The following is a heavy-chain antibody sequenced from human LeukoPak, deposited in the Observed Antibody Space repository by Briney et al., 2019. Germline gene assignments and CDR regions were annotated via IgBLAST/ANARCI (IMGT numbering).Heavy chain of an antibody. D-gene: IGHD3-16*01. CDR2: ISAYNDNT. V-gene: IGHV1-18*01. J-gene: IGHJ6*02. CDR3: ARDDYVWGSYYYYGMDV. Sequence: ASVKVSCKASGYTFTSYGISWVRQAPGQGLEWMGWISAYNDNTNYAQKLPGRVTMTTDTSTSTAYMELRSLRSDDTAVYYCARDDYVWGSYYYYGMDVWGQGTTVTVSS. CDR1: GYTFTSYG.